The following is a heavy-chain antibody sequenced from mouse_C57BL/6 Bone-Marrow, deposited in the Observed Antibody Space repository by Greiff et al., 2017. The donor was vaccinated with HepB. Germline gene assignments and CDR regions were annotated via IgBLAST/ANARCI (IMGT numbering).Heavy chain of an antibody. D-gene: IGHD2-4*01. CDR2: ISGGGGNT. Sequence: EVKLMESGGGLVKPGGSLKLSCAASGFTFSSYTMSWVRQTPEKRLAWVATISGGGGNTYYPDSVKGRFTISRDNAKNTLYLQMSSLRSEDTALYYCARHEGYWGLRRRGFAYWGQGTLVTVSA. V-gene: IGHV5-9*01. CDR3: ARHEGYWGLRRRGFAY. J-gene: IGHJ3*01. CDR1: GFTFSSYT.